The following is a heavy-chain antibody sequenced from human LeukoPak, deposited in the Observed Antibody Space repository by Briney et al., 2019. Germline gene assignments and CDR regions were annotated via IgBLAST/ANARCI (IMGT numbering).Heavy chain of an antibody. CDR3: VRVGYYDFWSGKNYMDV. V-gene: IGHV3-23*01. J-gene: IGHJ6*03. Sequence: GGSLRLSCAASEFTFDNYAMSWVRQAPGKGLEWVSVISGSGYYSYYADSVKGRFTVSRDNSKTTLYLQMNSLRADDTAVYYCVRVGYYDFWSGKNYMDVWGKGTTVTVSS. CDR1: EFTFDNYA. D-gene: IGHD3-3*01. CDR2: ISGSGYYS.